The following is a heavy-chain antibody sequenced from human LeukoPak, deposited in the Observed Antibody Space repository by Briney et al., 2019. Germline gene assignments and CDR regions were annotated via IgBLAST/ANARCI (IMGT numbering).Heavy chain of an antibody. J-gene: IGHJ4*02. CDR3: ARDNMITFGGVIVYLDY. Sequence: PGGSLRLSCAASGFTFSSYWMSWVRQAPGKGLEWVANIKQDGSEKYYVDSVKGRLTISRDNSKNSLYLQMNSLRAEDTAVYYCARDNMITFGGVIVYLDYWGQGTLVTVSS. V-gene: IGHV3-7*01. CDR1: GFTFSSYW. CDR2: IKQDGSEK. D-gene: IGHD3-16*02.